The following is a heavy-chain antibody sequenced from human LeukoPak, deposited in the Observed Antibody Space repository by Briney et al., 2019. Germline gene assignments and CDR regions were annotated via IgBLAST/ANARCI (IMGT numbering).Heavy chain of an antibody. CDR2: IYHSGST. CDR1: GGSISSGGYY. Sequence: SETLSLTCTVSGGSISSGGYYWSWIRQPPGKGLEWIGYIYHSGSTYYNPSLKSRVTISVDRSKNQFSLKLSSVTAADTAVYYCARGDYEYFQHWGQGTLVTVSS. D-gene: IGHD4-17*01. J-gene: IGHJ1*01. CDR3: ARGDYEYFQH. V-gene: IGHV4-30-2*01.